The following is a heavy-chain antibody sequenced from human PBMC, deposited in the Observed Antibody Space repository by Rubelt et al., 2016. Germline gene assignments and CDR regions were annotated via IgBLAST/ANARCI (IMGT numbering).Heavy chain of an antibody. CDR1: GYTFTGYY. CDR3: AREGAPTKVGATDY. CDR2: INPNSGGT. V-gene: IGHV1-2*02. J-gene: IGHJ4*02. D-gene: IGHD1-26*01. Sequence: QVQLVQSGAEVKKPGASVKVSCKASGYTFTGYYMHWVRQAPGQGLEWMGWINPNSGGTNYAQKLQGRVTMTTDTSTSTAYMELRSLRSDDTAVYYCAREGAPTKVGATDYWGQGTLVTVSS.